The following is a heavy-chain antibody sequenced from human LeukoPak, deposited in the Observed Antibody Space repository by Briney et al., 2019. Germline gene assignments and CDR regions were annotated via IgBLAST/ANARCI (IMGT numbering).Heavy chain of an antibody. CDR1: GFTFSSYW. J-gene: IGHJ4*02. D-gene: IGHD3-10*01. Sequence: GGSLRLSCAASGFTFSSYWMSWVRQAPGKGLEWVANIKQDGSEKYYVDSVKGRFTISRDNANNSLYLQMNSLRAEDTAVYYCARGGYYGSGSYFSYWGQGTLVTVSS. CDR3: ARGGYYGSGSYFSY. CDR2: IKQDGSEK. V-gene: IGHV3-7*03.